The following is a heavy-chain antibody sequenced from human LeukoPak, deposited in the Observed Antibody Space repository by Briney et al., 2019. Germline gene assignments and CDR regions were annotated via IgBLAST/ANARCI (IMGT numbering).Heavy chain of an antibody. J-gene: IGHJ5*02. V-gene: IGHV4-59*01. D-gene: IGHD3-10*01. CDR2: IYYSGST. Sequence: PSETLSLTCTVSGGSISSYYWSWIRQPPGKGLEWIGYIYYSGSTNYNPSLKSRVTISVDTSKNQFSLKLSSVTAADTAVYYCARVTYGSGSYHWFDPWGQGTLVTVSS. CDR1: GGSISSYY. CDR3: ARVTYGSGSYHWFDP.